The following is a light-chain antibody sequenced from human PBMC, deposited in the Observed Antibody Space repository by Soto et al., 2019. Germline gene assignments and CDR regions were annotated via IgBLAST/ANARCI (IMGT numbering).Light chain of an antibody. J-gene: IGLJ3*02. Sequence: QSVLTQSPSASASLGASVKLTCTLSSGYSTYDIAWHQQQSEKGPRFLMKINYDGTHSKGDGFFDRFSGSSSGAERHLTISSLQSEDEADYYCQSLGTGIQVFGGGTKLTVL. CDR2: INYDGTH. CDR3: QSLGTGIQV. CDR1: SGYSTYD. V-gene: IGLV4-69*01.